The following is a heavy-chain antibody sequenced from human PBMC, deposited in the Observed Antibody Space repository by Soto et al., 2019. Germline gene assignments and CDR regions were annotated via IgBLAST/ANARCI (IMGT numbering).Heavy chain of an antibody. CDR2: IDWDDEK. CDR3: ARIHLRHDYFYGMDV. J-gene: IGHJ6*02. D-gene: IGHD3-10*01. Sequence: SGPSAGEPTQTLTQTCTFSGFSLSTVGMCVSWIRQPPGKALEWLARIDWDDEKFYSTSLKTRLTISKDTSKNQVVLTMTNMDPVDTATYYCARIHLRHDYFYGMDVWGQGTPVTV. CDR1: GFSLSTVGMC. V-gene: IGHV2-70*17.